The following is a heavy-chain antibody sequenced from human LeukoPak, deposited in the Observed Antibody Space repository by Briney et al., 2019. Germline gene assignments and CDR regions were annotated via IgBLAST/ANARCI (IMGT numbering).Heavy chain of an antibody. CDR3: SRFYDFWSGHDY. CDR1: GFTFGDYA. V-gene: IGHV3-49*04. D-gene: IGHD3-3*01. CDR2: IRSKAYGGTT. J-gene: IGHJ4*02. Sequence: GRSLRLSCTASGFTFGDYAMSWVRQAPGKGLEWGGFIRSKAYGGTTEYAASVKGRFTISRDDSKSIAYLQMNSLKTEDTAMYYCSRFYDFWSGHDYWGQGTLVTVSS.